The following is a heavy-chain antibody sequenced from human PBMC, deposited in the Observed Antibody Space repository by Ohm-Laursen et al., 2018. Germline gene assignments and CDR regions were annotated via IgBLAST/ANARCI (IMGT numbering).Heavy chain of an antibody. CDR1: GYTFTSYG. V-gene: IGHV1-18*01. CDR2: ISAYNGNT. CDR3: ARSGIAVAVNPRPDAFDI. J-gene: IGHJ3*02. D-gene: IGHD6-19*01. Sequence: SSVKVSCKASGYTFTSYGISWVRQAPGQGLERMGWISAYNGNTNYAQKLQGRVTMTTDTSTSTAYMELRSLRSDDTAVYYCARSGIAVAVNPRPDAFDIWGQGTMVTVSS.